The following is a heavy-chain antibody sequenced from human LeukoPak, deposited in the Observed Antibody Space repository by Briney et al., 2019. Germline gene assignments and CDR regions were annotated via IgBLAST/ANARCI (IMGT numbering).Heavy chain of an antibody. J-gene: IGHJ4*02. D-gene: IGHD3-9*01. CDR3: ARGGRYFDWSPPDY. CDR2: ISSSGSTI. V-gene: IGHV3-48*03. CDR1: GFTFSSYE. Sequence: PGGSLRLSCAASGFTFSSYEMNWVRHAPGKGLEWVSYISSSGSTIYYADSVKGRFTISRDNAKNSLYLQMNSLRAEDTAVYYCARGGRYFDWSPPDYWGQGTLVTVSS.